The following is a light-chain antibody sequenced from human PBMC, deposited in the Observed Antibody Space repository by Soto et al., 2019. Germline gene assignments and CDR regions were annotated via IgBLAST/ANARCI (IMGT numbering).Light chain of an antibody. V-gene: IGKV3-15*01. CDR1: QNIYYN. J-gene: IGKJ1*01. CDR3: LQYHNLCA. Sequence: ILMTQSPATVSVSPGESATLSCRASQNIYYNVAWYQHRPGQAPRLLIYRASTRAPGVPARFSGSGSGTEFTLTISRLPPEDFTVYSCLQYHNLCAFGQGTKVEI. CDR2: RAS.